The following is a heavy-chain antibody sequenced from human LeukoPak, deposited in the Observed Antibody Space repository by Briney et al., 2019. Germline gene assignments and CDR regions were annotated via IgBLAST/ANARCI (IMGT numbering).Heavy chain of an antibody. CDR1: GYTFTSYC. Sequence: ASVKVSCKASGYTFTSYCMHWVRQAPGQGLEWMGIINPSGGSTSYAQKFQGRVTMTRDTSTSTVYMELSSLRSEDTAVYYCARDGGAYSSSSGWFDPWGQGTLVTVPS. CDR3: ARDGGAYSSSSGWFDP. J-gene: IGHJ5*02. D-gene: IGHD6-6*01. CDR2: INPSGGST. V-gene: IGHV1-46*01.